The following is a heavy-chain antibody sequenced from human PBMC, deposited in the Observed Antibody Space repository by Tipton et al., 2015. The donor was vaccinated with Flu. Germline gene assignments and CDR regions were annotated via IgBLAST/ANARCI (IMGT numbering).Heavy chain of an antibody. CDR3: ARGGTNLGYCRGNTCSFPYYFGY. D-gene: IGHD2-15*01. Sequence: TLSLTCTVSGGSISSYHWSWIRQPAGKGLEWIGRVFSSGITNYNPSLKSRVTMSVDTSKNQFSLNLTSVTAADAAVYYCARGGTNLGYCRGNTCSFPYYFGYWGQGTLVRVSS. V-gene: IGHV4-4*07. CDR1: GGSISSYH. CDR2: VFSSGIT. J-gene: IGHJ4*02.